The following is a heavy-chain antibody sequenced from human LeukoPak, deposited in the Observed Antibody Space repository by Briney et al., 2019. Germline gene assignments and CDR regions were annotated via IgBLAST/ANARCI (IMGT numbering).Heavy chain of an antibody. D-gene: IGHD3-22*01. V-gene: IGHV3-7*01. Sequence: PGGSLRLSCAASGFAFRSYWMSWVRQAPGKGLEWVANINQDGSESHCVDSVKGRYTISRDNAKNSLFLQMNSLRAEDTAVYYCARDWHYYDSTTYYYYFDCWGQGTLVTVPS. J-gene: IGHJ4*02. CDR3: ARDWHYYDSTTYYYYFDC. CDR2: INQDGSES. CDR1: GFAFRSYW.